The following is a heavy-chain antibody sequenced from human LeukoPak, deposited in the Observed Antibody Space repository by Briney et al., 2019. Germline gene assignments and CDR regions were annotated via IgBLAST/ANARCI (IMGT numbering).Heavy chain of an antibody. CDR3: ARRFLWFGESSGTFDY. V-gene: IGHV4-30-4*01. D-gene: IGHD3-10*01. CDR2: IYESGDT. Sequence: SETLSLTCTVSGGSISSGDYYWSWIRQPPGKGLEWIGYIYESGDTHYNPSLKSRVIISVDTSKNQFSLKLSSVTAPDTAVYYCARRFLWFGESSGTFDYWGQGTLVTVSS. CDR1: GGSISSGDYY. J-gene: IGHJ4*02.